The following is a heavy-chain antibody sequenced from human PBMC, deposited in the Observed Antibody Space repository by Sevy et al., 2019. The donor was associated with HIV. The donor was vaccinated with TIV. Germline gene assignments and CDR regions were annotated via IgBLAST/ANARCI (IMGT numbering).Heavy chain of an antibody. J-gene: IGHJ1*01. D-gene: IGHD4-17*01. CDR2: IYHSGST. V-gene: IGHV4-30-2*01. Sequence: SETLSLTCAVSGGSISSGGYSWSWIRQPPGKGLEWIGYIYHSGSTYYNPSLKSRVTISVDTSKNQFSLKLSSVTAADTAVYYCARGGNGDYRYFQHWGQGTLVTVSS. CDR1: GGSISSGGYS. CDR3: ARGGNGDYRYFQH.